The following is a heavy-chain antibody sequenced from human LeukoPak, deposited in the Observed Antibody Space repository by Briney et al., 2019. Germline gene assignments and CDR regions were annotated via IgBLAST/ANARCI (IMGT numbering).Heavy chain of an antibody. J-gene: IGHJ4*02. D-gene: IGHD1-26*01. Sequence: SETLSLTGAVSGYSISSGYYWGWIRQPPGKGLEWIGSIYHSGSTYYNPSLKSRVTISVDTSKNQFSLKLSSVTAADTAVYYCARDRGSYPRLGYFDYWGQGTLVTVSS. CDR2: IYHSGST. CDR3: ARDRGSYPRLGYFDY. CDR1: GYSISSGYY. V-gene: IGHV4-38-2*02.